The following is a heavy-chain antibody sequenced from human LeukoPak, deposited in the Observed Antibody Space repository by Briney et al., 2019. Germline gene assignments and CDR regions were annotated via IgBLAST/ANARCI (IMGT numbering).Heavy chain of an antibody. CDR3: ARDYYGSGSYYTSWFDP. Sequence: PSETLSLTCTVSGGSISSYYWSWIRQPPGKRLEWIGYIYYSGSTNYNPSLKSRVTISVDTSKTQFSLKLSSVTAADTAVYYCARDYYGSGSYYTSWFDPWGQGTLVTVSS. CDR1: GGSISSYY. V-gene: IGHV4-59*01. D-gene: IGHD3-10*01. J-gene: IGHJ5*02. CDR2: IYYSGST.